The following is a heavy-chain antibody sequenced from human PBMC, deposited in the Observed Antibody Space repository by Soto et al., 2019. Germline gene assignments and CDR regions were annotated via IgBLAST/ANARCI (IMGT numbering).Heavy chain of an antibody. Sequence: XGCLRLTSAASGFTFRGYCMHWVRQAPGKGLEWVSLVNTDGSTTSDADSVRGRFTISRDNAKSTLFLQMNSLRADDTAIYFCVRDSEGLDRWGQGILVTVSS. CDR3: VRDSEGLDR. CDR1: GFTFRGYC. J-gene: IGHJ4*02. CDR2: VNTDGSTT. V-gene: IGHV3-74*01. D-gene: IGHD1-26*01.